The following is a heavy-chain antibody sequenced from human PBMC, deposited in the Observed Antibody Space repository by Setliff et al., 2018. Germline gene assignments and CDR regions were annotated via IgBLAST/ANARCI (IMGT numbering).Heavy chain of an antibody. Sequence: GGSLRLSCAASGFTFSDYYMSWIRQAPGKGLEWVSYISSSGSTIYYADSVKGRFTISRDNAKNSLYLQMDSLRGEDTAVYYCVRDRWKVMVNKGDDAFDLWGQGTMVTVSS. CDR3: VRDRWKVMVNKGDDAFDL. D-gene: IGHD5-18*01. CDR2: ISSSGSTI. J-gene: IGHJ3*01. V-gene: IGHV3-11*04. CDR1: GFTFSDYY.